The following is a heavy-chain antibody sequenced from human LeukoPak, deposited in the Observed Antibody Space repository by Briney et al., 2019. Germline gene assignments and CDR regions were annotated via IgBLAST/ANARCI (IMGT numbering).Heavy chain of an antibody. V-gene: IGHV3-53*01. D-gene: IGHD3-22*01. CDR2: IYSGGST. CDR1: GFTVGSNY. Sequence: PGGSLRLSCAASGFTVGSNYMNWVRQAPGKGLEWVSVIYSGGSTYYADSVKGRFTISRDNSKNTLYLQMNSLRAEDTAVYYCAREDSSGYRSFDYWGQGTLVTVSS. CDR3: AREDSSGYRSFDY. J-gene: IGHJ4*02.